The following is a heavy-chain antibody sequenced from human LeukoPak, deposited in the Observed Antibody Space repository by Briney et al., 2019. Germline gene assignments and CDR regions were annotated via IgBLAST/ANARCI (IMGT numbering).Heavy chain of an antibody. V-gene: IGHV3-11*01. Sequence: GGSLRLSCAASGFIISDYYMSWIRQAPGRGLEWLSYSSTSGSTISHADSVKGRFTISRDNAKNSLYLQMNSLRAEDTAVYYCARESYYYGSGAYDPWGQGTLVTVSS. J-gene: IGHJ5*02. D-gene: IGHD3-10*01. CDR2: SSTSGSTI. CDR3: ARESYYYGSGAYDP. CDR1: GFIISDYY.